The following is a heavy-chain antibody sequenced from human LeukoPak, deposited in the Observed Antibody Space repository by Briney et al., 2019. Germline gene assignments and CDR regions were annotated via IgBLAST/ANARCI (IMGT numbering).Heavy chain of an antibody. D-gene: IGHD3-16*02. J-gene: IGHJ4*02. CDR3: ARLTFGGVIVVDY. CDR2: INPSGGST. Sequence: ASVTVSCKASGYTFTSYYMHWVRQAPGQGLEWMGIINPSGGSTSYAQKFQGRVTITRDMSTSTVYMELSSLRSEDTAVYYCARLTFGGVIVVDYWGQGTLVTVSS. V-gene: IGHV1-46*01. CDR1: GYTFTSYY.